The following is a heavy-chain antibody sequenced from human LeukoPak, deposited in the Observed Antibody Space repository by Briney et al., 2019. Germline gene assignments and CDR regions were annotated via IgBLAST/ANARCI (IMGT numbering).Heavy chain of an antibody. CDR3: VRQFAS. V-gene: IGHV3-48*01. CDR2: VSGSGSTV. Sequence: PGGSLRLSCAASGFTFSDHIMNWVRQLPGKRLESVAYVSGSGSTVYYADSVKGRFTISRDNGKSSLYLQMNSLRVEDTALYYCVRQFASWGQGTLVTVSS. CDR1: GFTFSDHI. J-gene: IGHJ4*02.